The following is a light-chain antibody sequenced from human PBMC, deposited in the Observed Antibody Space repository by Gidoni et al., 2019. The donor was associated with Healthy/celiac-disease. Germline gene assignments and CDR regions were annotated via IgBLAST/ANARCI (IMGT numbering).Light chain of an antibody. CDR1: SSNIGSNT. Sequence: QSVLTQPPSASGTPGQRVTISCSGSSSNIGSNTVNWYQQLPGTAPKLLIYSNTQLSSGVPDRFSGSKSGTSASLAISGLQSEDEADYYCAAWDDSLNGWVFGGGTKLTVL. V-gene: IGLV1-44*01. CDR3: AAWDDSLNGWV. J-gene: IGLJ3*02. CDR2: SNT.